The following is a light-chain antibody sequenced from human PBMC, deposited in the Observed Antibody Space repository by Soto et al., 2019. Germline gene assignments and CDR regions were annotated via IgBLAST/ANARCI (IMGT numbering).Light chain of an antibody. J-gene: IGKJ1*01. Sequence: DIQMTLSPSSLSASVGDRVTITCRASQGISTYLVWYQQKPGTVPKLLIFAASTLQSGVPSRFSGSGSGTDFTLTISSLQPEDVATYYCQNYNGAPWTFGQGTKVEIK. V-gene: IGKV1-27*01. CDR1: QGISTY. CDR2: AAS. CDR3: QNYNGAPWT.